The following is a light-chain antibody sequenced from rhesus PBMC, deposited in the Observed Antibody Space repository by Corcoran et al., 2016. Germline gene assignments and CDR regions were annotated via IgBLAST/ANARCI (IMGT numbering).Light chain of an antibody. V-gene: IGKV1-19*01. CDR2: AAS. CDR3: QQDVELPWT. CDR1: QDISTW. Sequence: DIQMTQSPSSLSASVGDKVTMTCHSSQDISTWLAWYQQKPGKAPKTLVYAASSLQSGVPSRFSGRGSGTDYTLTISSLQPEDVATFYCQQDVELPWTFVQGTKVEIK. J-gene: IGKJ1*01.